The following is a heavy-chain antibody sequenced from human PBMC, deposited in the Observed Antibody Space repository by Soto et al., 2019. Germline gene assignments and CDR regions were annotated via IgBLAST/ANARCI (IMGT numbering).Heavy chain of an antibody. CDR3: ARDEIGYYYDSSGYYGTDY. CDR2: IKPDGSDT. Sequence: GGSLRLSCAASGFTFSGYWMTWVRQAPGKGLEFLATIKPDGSDTYYVDSVKGRFTISRDNAKNSLSLQMNSLRDEDTAVYYCARDEIGYYYDSSGYYGTDYWGQGTLVTVSS. CDR1: GFTFSGYW. J-gene: IGHJ4*02. D-gene: IGHD3-22*01. V-gene: IGHV3-7*01.